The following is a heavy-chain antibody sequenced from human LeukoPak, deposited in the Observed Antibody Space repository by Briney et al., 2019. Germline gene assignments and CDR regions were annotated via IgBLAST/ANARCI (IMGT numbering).Heavy chain of an antibody. V-gene: IGHV4-34*01. Sequence: PSETLSLTCAVYGGSFSRYSWSWIRQPPGKGLEWIGEINHSGSTNYNPSLKGRVTISVDTSKNQFSLKLSSVTTADTAVYYCARSVVTLYWYFDLWGRGTLVTVSS. J-gene: IGHJ2*01. CDR3: ARSVVTLYWYFDL. D-gene: IGHD4-23*01. CDR1: GGSFSRYS. CDR2: INHSGST.